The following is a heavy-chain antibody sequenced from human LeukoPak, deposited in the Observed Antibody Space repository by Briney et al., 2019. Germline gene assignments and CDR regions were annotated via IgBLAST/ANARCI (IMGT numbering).Heavy chain of an antibody. CDR2: IYYSGST. D-gene: IGHD2-2*01. Sequence: SWIRQPPGKGLEWIGYIYYSGSTYYNPSLKSRVTISVDTSKNQFSLKLSSVTAADTAVYYCARAGLYCSSTSCFGDAFDIWGQGTMVTVSS. CDR3: ARAGLYCSSTSCFGDAFDI. J-gene: IGHJ3*02. V-gene: IGHV4-30-4*01.